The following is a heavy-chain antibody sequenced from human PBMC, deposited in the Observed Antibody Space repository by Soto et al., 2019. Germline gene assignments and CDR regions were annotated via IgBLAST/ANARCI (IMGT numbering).Heavy chain of an antibody. CDR3: ARGRPYPGGLLL. CDR2: INHSGST. Sequence: SETLCLTYAVEGGSCIGYYWSWIRQPPGKGLEWIGEINHSGSTNYNPSLKSRVTISVDTSKNQFSLKLSSVTAADTAVYYCARGRPYPGGLLLWGQGTLVTVSS. CDR1: GGSCIGYY. J-gene: IGHJ4*02. V-gene: IGHV4-34*01. D-gene: IGHD3-10*01.